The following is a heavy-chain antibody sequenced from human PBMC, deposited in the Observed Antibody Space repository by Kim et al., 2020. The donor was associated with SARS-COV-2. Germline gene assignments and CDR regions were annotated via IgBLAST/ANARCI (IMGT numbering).Heavy chain of an antibody. CDR1: GFTFSSYA. Sequence: GGSLRLSCAASGFTFSSYAMHWVRQAPGKGLEWVAVISYDGSNKYYADSVKGRFTISRDNSKNTLYLQMNSLRAEDTAVYYCARDLEYSSGWYSFDYWGQGTLVTVSS. CDR3: ARDLEYSSGWYSFDY. V-gene: IGHV3-30*04. D-gene: IGHD6-19*01. CDR2: ISYDGSNK. J-gene: IGHJ4*02.